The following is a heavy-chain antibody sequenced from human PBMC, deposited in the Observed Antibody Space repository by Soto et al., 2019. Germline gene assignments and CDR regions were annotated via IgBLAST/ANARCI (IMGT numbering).Heavy chain of an antibody. CDR1: GGSFRNNY. CDR3: ARLGGYYQAFDN. D-gene: IGHD3-3*01. V-gene: IGHV4-59*08. J-gene: IGHJ4*02. CDR2: IYYTGTS. Sequence: SETLSLPCTVSGGSFRNNYWSWILQPPGKGLEWVGYIYYTGTSKYNPSLKSRVTISVDSSKNQFSLKLDSVTAADTAVYYCARLGGYYQAFDNWGQGTLVTVSS.